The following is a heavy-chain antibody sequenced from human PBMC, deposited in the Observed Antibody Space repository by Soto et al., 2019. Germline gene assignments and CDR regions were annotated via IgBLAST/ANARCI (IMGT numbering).Heavy chain of an antibody. D-gene: IGHD3-3*01. J-gene: IGHJ6*03. Sequence: PGGSLRLSCAASGFTLSNYAVSWVRQAPGKGLEWVSAISGSGGSTYYADSVKGRFTISRDNSKNTLYLQMNSLRAEDTAVYYCAKPFWSGYYYYYMDVWGKGTTVTVSS. CDR1: GFTLSNYA. CDR3: AKPFWSGYYYYYMDV. V-gene: IGHV3-23*01. CDR2: ISGSGGST.